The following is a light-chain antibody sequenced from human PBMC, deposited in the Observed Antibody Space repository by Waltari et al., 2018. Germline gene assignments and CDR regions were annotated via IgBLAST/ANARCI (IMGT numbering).Light chain of an antibody. V-gene: IGKV3-15*01. CDR1: HGVAST. Sequence: EMVMTHSPGTLSVSPGRRAVLSCRTTHGVASTLVWYQHKPGQPPRLLISGASTRATGVPARFSGSGSGTDFTLTISSLQPEDFAVYYCQQYNKWPSTFGGGTKVEI. CDR3: QQYNKWPST. J-gene: IGKJ4*01. CDR2: GAS.